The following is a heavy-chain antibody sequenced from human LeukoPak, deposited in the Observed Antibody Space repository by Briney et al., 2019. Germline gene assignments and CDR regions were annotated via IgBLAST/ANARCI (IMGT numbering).Heavy chain of an antibody. V-gene: IGHV1-8*01. CDR1: GYTFTSYD. J-gene: IGHJ6*02. CDR2: MNPHSGNT. CDR3: ARAYDYVWGTYRYSDDSYNMDI. Sequence: AASVKVSCKASGYTFTSYDINWVRQAPGQGLEWMGWMNPHSGNTFYAQKFQGRVTMTRDTSINTASMELSSLRSEDTAVYFCARAYDYVWGTYRYSDDSYNMDIWGQGTTVTVSS. D-gene: IGHD3-16*02.